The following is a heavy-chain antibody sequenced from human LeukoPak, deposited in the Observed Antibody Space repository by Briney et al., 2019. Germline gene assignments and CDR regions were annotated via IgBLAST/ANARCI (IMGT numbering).Heavy chain of an antibody. Sequence: SQTLSLTCAVSGGSISSGGYSWSWIRQPPGKGLEWIGCIYQSGTTNYNPSLKSRVTISVDRSKNQFSLKLSSVTAADTAVYYCARAYYYDSSGYDVYYFDYWGQGTLVTVSS. D-gene: IGHD3-22*01. V-gene: IGHV4-30-2*01. CDR3: ARAYYYDSSGYDVYYFDY. CDR1: GGSISSGGYS. J-gene: IGHJ4*02. CDR2: IYQSGTT.